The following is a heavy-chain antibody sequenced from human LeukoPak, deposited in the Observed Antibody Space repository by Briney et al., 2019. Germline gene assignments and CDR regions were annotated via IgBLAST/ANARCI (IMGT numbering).Heavy chain of an antibody. CDR3: ARLLLGDDYGDLDYFDY. Sequence: ASVKVSCKASGYTFTSYGISWVRQAPGQGLEWMGWISAYNGNTNYAQKLQGRVTMTTDTSTSTAYMELRSLRSDDTAVYYCARLLLGDDYGDLDYFDYWGQGTLVTVSS. D-gene: IGHD4-17*01. CDR1: GYTFTSYG. V-gene: IGHV1-18*04. J-gene: IGHJ4*02. CDR2: ISAYNGNT.